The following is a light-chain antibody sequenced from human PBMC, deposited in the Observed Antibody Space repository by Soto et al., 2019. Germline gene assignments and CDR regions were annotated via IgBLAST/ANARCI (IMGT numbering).Light chain of an antibody. J-gene: IGKJ3*01. CDR2: GSS. CDR1: QSVSISY. V-gene: IGKV3-20*01. CDR3: QQYHRSPFT. Sequence: EIVLTQSPGTLSLSPGERATLSCRASQSVSISYLAWYQQKPGQAPRLLIYGSSSRATGIQDRFSGSGTGTDFTLTITRLEPEDFAVYYCQQYHRSPFTFGPGTKVDMK.